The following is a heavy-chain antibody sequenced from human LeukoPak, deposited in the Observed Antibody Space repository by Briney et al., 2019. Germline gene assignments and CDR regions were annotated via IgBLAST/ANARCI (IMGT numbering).Heavy chain of an antibody. J-gene: IGHJ4*02. D-gene: IGHD7-27*01. Sequence: SETLSLTCTVSGGSVSSGSYYWSWIRQPPGKGLEWIGHIYYSGSTNYNPSLKSRVTISVDTSKNQFSLKLSSVTAADTAVYYCSRTRWGSDFDYWGQGTLVTVSS. V-gene: IGHV4-61*01. CDR2: IYYSGST. CDR3: SRTRWGSDFDY. CDR1: GGSVSSGSYY.